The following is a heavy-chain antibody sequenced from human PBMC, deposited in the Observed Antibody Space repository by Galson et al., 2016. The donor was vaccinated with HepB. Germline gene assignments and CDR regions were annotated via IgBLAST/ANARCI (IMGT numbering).Heavy chain of an antibody. CDR1: GASISSSSYY. V-gene: IGHV4-39*01. J-gene: IGHJ4*02. D-gene: IGHD2-8*01. CDR3: ARRNVAPFDF. Sequence: ETLSLTCTVSGASISSSSYYWGWIRQPPGKGLEWIGSIYYTGSTYYNPSLKSRVTMSVDTSTNQFSLKLASVTAADTAEYYCARRNVAPFDFWGQGTLVTVSS. CDR2: IYYTGST.